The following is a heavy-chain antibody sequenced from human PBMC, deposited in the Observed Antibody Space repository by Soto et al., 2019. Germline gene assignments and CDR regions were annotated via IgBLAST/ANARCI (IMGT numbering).Heavy chain of an antibody. CDR2: IFGSSETT. V-gene: IGHV3-23*01. Sequence: EAQLLESGGGLVQPGGSLRLSCTSSGFTFSGDVMSWVRQAPGKGLEWVSTIFGSSETTYYADSVKGRFTISRNNSKNTLFLQMSSLRAEDTAVYYCAKSQSGSFFAAFDVWGQGTVVTVSS. J-gene: IGHJ3*01. CDR1: GFTFSGDV. D-gene: IGHD1-26*01. CDR3: AKSQSGSFFAAFDV.